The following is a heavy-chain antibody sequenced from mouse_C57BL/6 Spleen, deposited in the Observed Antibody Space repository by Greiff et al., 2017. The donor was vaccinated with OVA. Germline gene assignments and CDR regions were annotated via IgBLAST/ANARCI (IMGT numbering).Heavy chain of an antibody. Sequence: VQLKESGPVLVKPGASVKMSCKASGYTFTDYYMNWVKQSHGKSLEWIGVINPYNGGTSYNQKFKGKATLTVDKSSSTAYMELNSLTSEDSAVYYCARQGYGSSDWYFDVWGTGTTVTVSS. V-gene: IGHV1-19*01. D-gene: IGHD1-1*01. CDR1: GYTFTDYY. CDR3: ARQGYGSSDWYFDV. CDR2: INPYNGGT. J-gene: IGHJ1*03.